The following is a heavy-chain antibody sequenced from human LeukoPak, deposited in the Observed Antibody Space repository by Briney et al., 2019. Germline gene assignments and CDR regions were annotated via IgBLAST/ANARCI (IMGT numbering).Heavy chain of an antibody. CDR3: ARVPSEDPSSPWVIWFDP. CDR2: ISAYNGNT. D-gene: IGHD6-6*01. V-gene: IGHV1-18*01. Sequence: ASVKVSCKASGYTFTSYGISWVRQAPGQGLEWMGWISAYNGNTNYAQKLRGRVTMTTDTSTSTAYMELRSLRSDDTAVYYCARVPSEDPSSPWVIWFDPWGQGTLVTVSS. CDR1: GYTFTSYG. J-gene: IGHJ5*02.